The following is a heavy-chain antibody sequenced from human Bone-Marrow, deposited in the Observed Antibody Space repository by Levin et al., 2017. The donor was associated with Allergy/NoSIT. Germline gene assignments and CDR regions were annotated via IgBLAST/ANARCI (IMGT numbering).Heavy chain of an antibody. CDR2: IYTSGST. CDR3: ARESGYAARLDY. Sequence: LRLSCTVSGGSISSGSYYWTWIRQPAGKGLEWIGRIYTSGSTNYSPSLKSRVTISADTSKNQVSLRLTSVTAADTAMYYCARESGYAARLDYWGQGTLVTVSS. V-gene: IGHV4-61*02. J-gene: IGHJ4*02. CDR1: GGSISSGSYY. D-gene: IGHD3-16*01.